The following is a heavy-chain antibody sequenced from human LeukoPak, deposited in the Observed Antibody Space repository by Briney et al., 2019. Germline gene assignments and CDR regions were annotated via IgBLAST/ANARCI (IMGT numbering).Heavy chain of an antibody. V-gene: IGHV4-4*02. Sequence: SETLSLTCAVSGGSISSSNWWSWVRQPPGKGLEWIGEIYHSGSTYYNPSLKSRVTISVDRSKNQFSLKLSSVTAADTAVYYCARGDYDGLLTFDYWGQGTLVTVSS. CDR1: GGSISSSNW. CDR3: ARGDYDGLLTFDY. CDR2: IYHSGST. D-gene: IGHD4-17*01. J-gene: IGHJ4*02.